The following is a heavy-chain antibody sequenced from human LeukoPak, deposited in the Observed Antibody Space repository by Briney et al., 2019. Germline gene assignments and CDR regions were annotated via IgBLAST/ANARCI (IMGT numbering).Heavy chain of an antibody. CDR2: ISYDGSNK. Sequence: GGSLRLSCAASGFTFSSYAMHWVRQAPGKGLEWVAVISYDGSNKYYADSAKGRFTISRDNSKNTLYLQMNSLRAEDTAVYYCARAGYDSSGYLYYFDYWGQGTLVTVSS. D-gene: IGHD3-22*01. CDR3: ARAGYDSSGYLYYFDY. V-gene: IGHV3-30*04. CDR1: GFTFSSYA. J-gene: IGHJ4*02.